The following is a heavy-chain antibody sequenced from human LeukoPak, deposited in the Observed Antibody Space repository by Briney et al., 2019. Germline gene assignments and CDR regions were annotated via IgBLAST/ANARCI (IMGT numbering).Heavy chain of an antibody. J-gene: IGHJ6*02. CDR1: GFTFRSYG. D-gene: IGHD2-21*02. CDR3: ARDHGGDDYFYGMDV. Sequence: GGSLRLSCAASGFTFRSYGMHWVRQAPGKGLEWVALIWFDGSNKYYADSVKGRFTISRDNSKNMMYLQMNSLRAEDTAVYYCARDHGGDDYFYGMDVWGQETTVTVSS. CDR2: IWFDGSNK. V-gene: IGHV3-33*01.